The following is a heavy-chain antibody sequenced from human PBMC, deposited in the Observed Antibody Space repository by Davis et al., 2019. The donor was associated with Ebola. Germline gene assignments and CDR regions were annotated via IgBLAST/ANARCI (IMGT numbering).Heavy chain of an antibody. CDR1: GYSFTSYG. CDR3: AREVRDYGSGSHYYYGMDV. D-gene: IGHD3-10*01. J-gene: IGHJ6*02. Sequence: ASVKVSCKASGYSFTSYGISWVRQAPGQGLEWMGWISAYNGNTNYAQKFQGRVTMTRDTSTSTVYMELSSLRSEDTAVYYCAREVRDYGSGSHYYYGMDVWGQGTTVTVSS. CDR2: ISAYNGNT. V-gene: IGHV1-18*01.